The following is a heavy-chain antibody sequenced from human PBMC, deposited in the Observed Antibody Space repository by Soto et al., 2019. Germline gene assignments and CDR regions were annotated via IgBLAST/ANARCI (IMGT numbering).Heavy chain of an antibody. CDR1: GITFGSRA. CDR3: AKQPRLVRRDFDY. CDR2: ISGSGGST. D-gene: IGHD6-13*01. Sequence: EVQLLESGGDLIQPGGSLRLSCVASGITFGSRAMSWVRQAPGEGLEWVSTISGSGGSTYYADSVKGRFTISRDNSKNTLYLQMNSLRAEDTAVYYCAKQPRLVRRDFDYWGQGTLVTVSS. J-gene: IGHJ4*02. V-gene: IGHV3-23*01.